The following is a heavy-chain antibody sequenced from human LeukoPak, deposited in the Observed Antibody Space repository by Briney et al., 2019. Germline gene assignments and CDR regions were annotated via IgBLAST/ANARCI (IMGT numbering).Heavy chain of an antibody. CDR2: ISSNGGST. D-gene: IGHD4-17*01. CDR1: GFTFSSYA. CDR3: VKDSDYGDYEMDY. J-gene: IGHJ4*02. V-gene: IGHV3-64D*06. Sequence: GGSLRLSCSASGFTFSSYAMHWVRQAPGKGLEYVSAISSNGGSTYYADSVKGRFTISRDNSKNTPYLQMSSLRAEDTAVYYCVKDSDYGDYEMDYWGQGTLVTVSS.